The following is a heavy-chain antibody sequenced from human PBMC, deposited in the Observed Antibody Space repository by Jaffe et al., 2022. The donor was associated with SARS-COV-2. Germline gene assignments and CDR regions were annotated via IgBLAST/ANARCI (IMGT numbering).Heavy chain of an antibody. D-gene: IGHD6-13*01. CDR3: ATPYPIAATALFDY. CDR1: GFPFSSYA. Sequence: EVQLLESGGGLVQPGGSLRLSCAASGFPFSSYAMTWVRQAPGKGLEWVSTISSSGDSTYYADSVKGRFTISRDNSKNTLYLQMNSLRDEDTAVYYCATPYPIAATALFDYWGQGTLVTVSS. V-gene: IGHV3-23*01. J-gene: IGHJ4*02. CDR2: ISSSGDST.